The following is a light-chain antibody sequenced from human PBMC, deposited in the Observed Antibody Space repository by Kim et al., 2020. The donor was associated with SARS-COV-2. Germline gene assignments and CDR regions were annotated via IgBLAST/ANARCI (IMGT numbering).Light chain of an antibody. Sequence: VSVGDRVTITCRASQDISNYVVWYQQKPGKVPKVLSYAASTLHSGVPARFSGGGFGTDFTLTISRLQPEDVATYYCQKYNAAPWTFGQGTKVEIK. V-gene: IGKV1-27*01. CDR3: QKYNAAPWT. J-gene: IGKJ1*01. CDR1: QDISNY. CDR2: AAS.